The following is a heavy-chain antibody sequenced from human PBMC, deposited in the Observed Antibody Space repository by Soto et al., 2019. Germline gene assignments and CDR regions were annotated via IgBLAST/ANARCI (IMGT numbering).Heavy chain of an antibody. V-gene: IGHV4-31*03. CDR3: ARDRQEYSSSSRSGNWFDP. J-gene: IGHJ5*02. D-gene: IGHD6-6*01. CDR2: IYYSGST. Sequence: KASETLSLTCTVSGGSISSGGYYWSWIRQHPGKGLEWIGYIYYSGSTYYNPSLKSRVTISVDTSKNQFSLKLSSVTAADTAVYYCARDRQEYSSSSRSGNWFDPWGQGTLVTVSS. CDR1: GGSISSGGYY.